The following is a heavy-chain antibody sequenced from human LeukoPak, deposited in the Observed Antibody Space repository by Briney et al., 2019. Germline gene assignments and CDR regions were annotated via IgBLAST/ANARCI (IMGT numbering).Heavy chain of an antibody. D-gene: IGHD6-13*01. V-gene: IGHV3-30*04. CDR3: VSSPLPQYGMDV. Sequence: GGSLRHSCAASGFTFSSYAMHWVRQAPGKGLEWVAVISYDGSNKYYADSVKGRFTISRDNSKNTLYLQMNSLRAEDTAVYYCVSSPLPQYGMDVWGQGTTVTVSS. CDR2: ISYDGSNK. CDR1: GFTFSSYA. J-gene: IGHJ6*02.